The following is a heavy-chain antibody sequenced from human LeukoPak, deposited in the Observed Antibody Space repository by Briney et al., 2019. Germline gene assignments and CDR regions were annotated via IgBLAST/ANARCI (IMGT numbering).Heavy chain of an antibody. CDR2: ISAYNGNT. CDR1: GYTFTSYG. Sequence: ASVKVSCKASGYTFTSYGISWVRQAPGQGLEWMGWISAYNGNTNYAQKLQGRVTMTTDTSTSTAYMELRSLRSDDTAVYYCARDSLDYGDHEKLVYYGMDVWGKGTTVTVSS. J-gene: IGHJ6*04. D-gene: IGHD4-17*01. V-gene: IGHV1-18*04. CDR3: ARDSLDYGDHEKLVYYGMDV.